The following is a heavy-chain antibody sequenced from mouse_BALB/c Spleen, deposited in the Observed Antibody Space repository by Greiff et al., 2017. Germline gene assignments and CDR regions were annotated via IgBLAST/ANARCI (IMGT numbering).Heavy chain of an antibody. Sequence: QVQLKESGAELMKPGASVKISCKATGYTFSSYWIEWVKQRPGHGLEWIGEILPGSGSTNYNEKFKGKATFTADTSSNTAYMQLSSLTSEDSAVYYCARGGLLQYWYFDVWGAGTTVTVSS. CDR2: ILPGSGST. CDR3: ARGGLLQYWYFDV. V-gene: IGHV1-9*01. CDR1: GYTFSSYW. J-gene: IGHJ1*01. D-gene: IGHD2-3*01.